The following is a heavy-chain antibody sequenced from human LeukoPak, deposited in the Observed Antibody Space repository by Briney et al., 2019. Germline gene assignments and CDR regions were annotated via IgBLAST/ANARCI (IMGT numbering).Heavy chain of an antibody. V-gene: IGHV3-30*18. J-gene: IGHJ2*01. CDR2: ITYDGGHK. CDR1: GFTFSSYG. CDR3: AKDWLDYGDSPGDWYFDL. D-gene: IGHD4-17*01. Sequence: KTGGSLRLSCAASGFTFSSYGMFWVRQAPGRGLEWLALITYDGGHKYYADSVKGRFTISRDNANNTLYLQLNSLRTEDTALYYCAKDWLDYGDSPGDWYFDLWGRGTLVTVSS.